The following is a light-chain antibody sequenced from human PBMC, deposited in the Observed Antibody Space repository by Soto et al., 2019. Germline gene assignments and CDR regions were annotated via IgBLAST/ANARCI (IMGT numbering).Light chain of an antibody. J-gene: IGLJ2*01. CDR2: GNS. V-gene: IGLV1-40*01. Sequence: QPVLTQPPSVSGAPGQRITISCTGNSSNSGAGYDVHWYQQLPGTAPKLLIYGNSNRPSGVPDRFSGSKSGTSASLAITGLQAEDEADYYCQSYDSSLSVVVFGGGTKLTVL. CDR1: SSNSGAGYD. CDR3: QSYDSSLSVVV.